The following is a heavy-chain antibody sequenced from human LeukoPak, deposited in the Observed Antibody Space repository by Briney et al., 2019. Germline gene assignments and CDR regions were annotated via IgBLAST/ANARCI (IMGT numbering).Heavy chain of an antibody. D-gene: IGHD3-22*01. Sequence: SVKVSCKASGGTFSSYAISWVRQAPGQGLEWMGGIIPIFGTANYAQKFQGRVTITTDESTSTAYMELSSLRSEDTAVYYCARGGYYYDSSGYELEYNWFDPWGQGTLVTVSS. CDR3: ARGGYYYDSSGYELEYNWFDP. CDR1: GGTFSSYA. J-gene: IGHJ5*02. V-gene: IGHV1-69*05. CDR2: IIPIFGTA.